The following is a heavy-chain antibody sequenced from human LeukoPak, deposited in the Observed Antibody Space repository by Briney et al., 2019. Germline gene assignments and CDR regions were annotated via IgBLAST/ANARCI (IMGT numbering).Heavy chain of an antibody. Sequence: PGGSLRLSCAASGFTFDDYAMHWVRQAPGKGLEWVSGISWNSGSIGYADSVKGRFTISRDNAKNSLYLRMNSLRAEDTALYYCATLEYSSSSGGYWGQGTLVTVSS. CDR1: GFTFDDYA. D-gene: IGHD6-6*01. CDR3: ATLEYSSSSGGY. CDR2: ISWNSGSI. V-gene: IGHV3-9*01. J-gene: IGHJ4*02.